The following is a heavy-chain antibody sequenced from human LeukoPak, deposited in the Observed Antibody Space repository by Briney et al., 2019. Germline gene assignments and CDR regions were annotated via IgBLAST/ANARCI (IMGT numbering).Heavy chain of an antibody. CDR3: ARDVRNFDWLRTGYYFDY. J-gene: IGHJ4*02. Sequence: PGGSLRLSCAASGFTFSSYEMNWVRQAPGKGLEWVSYISSSGSTIYYADSVKGRFTISRDNAKNSLYLQMNSLRAEDTAVYYCARDVRNFDWLRTGYYFDYWGQGTLVTVSS. D-gene: IGHD3-9*01. V-gene: IGHV3-48*03. CDR2: ISSSGSTI. CDR1: GFTFSSYE.